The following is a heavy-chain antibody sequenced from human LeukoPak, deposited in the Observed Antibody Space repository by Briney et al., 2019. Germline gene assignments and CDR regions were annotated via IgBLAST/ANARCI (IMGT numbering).Heavy chain of an antibody. J-gene: IGHJ4*02. CDR2: ISYDGSNK. V-gene: IGHV3-30-3*01. CDR1: GFTFSSYA. D-gene: IGHD3-22*01. CDR3: ARGTVVVIRGRGDY. Sequence: PGGSLRLSCAASGFTFSSYAMHLVRQAPGKGLEWVAVISYDGSNKYYADSVKGRFTISRDNSKNTLYLQMNSLRAEDTAVYYCARGTVVVIRGRGDYWGQGTLVTVSS.